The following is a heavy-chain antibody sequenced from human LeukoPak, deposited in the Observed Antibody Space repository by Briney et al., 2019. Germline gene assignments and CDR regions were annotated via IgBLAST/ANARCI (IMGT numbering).Heavy chain of an antibody. V-gene: IGHV4-34*01. J-gene: IGHJ4*02. CDR3: ARRAFYYYDSSGYYYVGRNTFDY. CDR1: GGSFSGYY. CDR2: INHSGST. Sequence: PSETLSLTCAVYGGSFSGYYWSWIRQPPGKGLEWIGEINHSGSTNYNPSLKSRVTIPVDTSKDQFSLKLSSVTAADTAVYYCARRAFYYYDSSGYYYVGRNTFDYWGQGTLVTVSS. D-gene: IGHD3-22*01.